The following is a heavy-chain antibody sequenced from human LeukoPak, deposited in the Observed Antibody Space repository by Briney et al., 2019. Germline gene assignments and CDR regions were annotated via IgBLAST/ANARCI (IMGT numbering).Heavy chain of an antibody. CDR3: AREGGSSDY. Sequence: PSETLSLTCAVYGGSFSGYYWSWIRQHPGKGLEWIGYIYYSGSTYYNPSLKSRVTISVDTSKNQFSLKLSSVTAADTAVYYCAREGGSSDYWGQGTLVTVSS. D-gene: IGHD2-15*01. V-gene: IGHV4-31*11. CDR2: IYYSGST. CDR1: GGSFSGYY. J-gene: IGHJ4*02.